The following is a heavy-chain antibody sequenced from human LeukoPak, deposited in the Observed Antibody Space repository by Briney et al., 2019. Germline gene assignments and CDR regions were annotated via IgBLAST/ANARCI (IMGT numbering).Heavy chain of an antibody. CDR1: GDSFSSNSAA. CDR2: TYYRSKWYN. D-gene: IGHD1-26*01. Sequence: SQTLSLTCAISGDSFSSNSAAWNWIRQSPSRGLEWLGRTYYRSKWYNDYAVSVKSLITINPDTSKNQFSLQLNSVTPEGTAVYYCARGRAKSGSYYEEYFQHWGQGTLVTVSS. J-gene: IGHJ1*01. V-gene: IGHV6-1*01. CDR3: ARGRAKSGSYYEEYFQH.